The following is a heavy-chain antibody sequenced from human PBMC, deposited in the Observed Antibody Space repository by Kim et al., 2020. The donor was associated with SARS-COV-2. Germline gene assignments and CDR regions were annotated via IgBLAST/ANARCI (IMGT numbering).Heavy chain of an antibody. V-gene: IGHV3-23*01. CDR1: GFTFSSYA. CDR2: ISGSGGST. J-gene: IGHJ4*02. D-gene: IGHD3-16*02. CDR3: GFDPWVITFGGVIVNDHFDY. Sequence: GGSLRLSCAASGFTFSSYAMSWVRQAPGKGLEWVSAISGSGGSTYYADSVKGRFTISRDNSKNTLYLQMNSLRAEDTAVDYCGFDPWVITFGGVIVNDHFDYWGQGTLVTVSS.